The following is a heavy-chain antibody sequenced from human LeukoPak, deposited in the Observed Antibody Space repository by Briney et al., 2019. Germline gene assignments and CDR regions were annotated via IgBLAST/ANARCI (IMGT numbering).Heavy chain of an antibody. CDR1: GGSVSSGSYY. CDR2: IYYSGST. D-gene: IGHD5-18*01. CDR3: ARVGYSYDIGLGAFDI. V-gene: IGHV4-61*01. Sequence: PSETLSLTCTVSGGSVSSGSYYWSWIRQPPGKGLEWNGYIYYSGSTNYNPSLKSRVTISVDTSKNQFSLKLSSVTAADTAVYYCARVGYSYDIGLGAFDIWGQGTMVTVSS. J-gene: IGHJ3*02.